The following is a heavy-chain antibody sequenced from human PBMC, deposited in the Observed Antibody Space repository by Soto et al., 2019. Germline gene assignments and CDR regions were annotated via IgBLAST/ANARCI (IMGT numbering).Heavy chain of an antibody. CDR1: GYTFTSYG. CDR2: ISAYNGNT. CDR3: ASKTGPDSSGYYYVFDY. D-gene: IGHD3-22*01. Sequence: ASVKVSCKASGYTFTSYGISWVRQAPGQGLEWMGWISAYNGNTNYAQKLQGRVTMTTDTSTGTAYMELRSLRSDDTAVYYCASKTGPDSSGYYYVFDYWSQGTLVTVSS. J-gene: IGHJ4*02. V-gene: IGHV1-18*01.